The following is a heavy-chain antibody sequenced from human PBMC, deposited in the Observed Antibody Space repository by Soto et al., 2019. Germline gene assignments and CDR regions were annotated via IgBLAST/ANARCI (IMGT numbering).Heavy chain of an antibody. CDR3: ATDRSGYDAFDY. V-gene: IGHV1-24*01. D-gene: IGHD5-12*01. J-gene: IGHJ4*02. CDR2: FDPEDGET. Sequence: GASVKVSCKVSGYTLTELSMHWVRQAPGKGLEWMGGFDPEDGETIYAQRFQGRVTMTEDTSTDTAYMELSSLRSEDTAVYYCATDRSGYDAFDYWGQGTLVTVSP. CDR1: GYTLTELS.